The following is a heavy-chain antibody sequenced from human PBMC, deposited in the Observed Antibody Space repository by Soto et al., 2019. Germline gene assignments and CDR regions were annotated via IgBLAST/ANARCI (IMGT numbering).Heavy chain of an antibody. CDR1: GYTFTSYG. CDR2: ISAYNGNT. V-gene: IGHV1-18*01. CDR3: ARDHYDLSRFDP. D-gene: IGHD3-3*01. J-gene: IGHJ5*02. Sequence: ASVKASCKASGYTFTSYGISWVRQAPGQGLEWMGWISAYNGNTNYAQKLQGRVTMTTDTSTSTAYMELRSLRSDDTAVYYCARDHYDLSRFDPWGQGTLVTVSS.